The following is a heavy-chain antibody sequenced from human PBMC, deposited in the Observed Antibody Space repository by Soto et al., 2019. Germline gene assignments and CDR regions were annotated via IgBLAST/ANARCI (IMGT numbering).Heavy chain of an antibody. J-gene: IGHJ2*01. Sequence: EVQLLESGGGLVQPGGSLRLSCAASGFTFTSYAMNWVRQAPGKGLEWVSVISGSGGSTYYADSVKGRFTISRDNSKNRLYLQMNSLRAGDTAVYYCAKRTTGWYFDLWGRGTLVTVSS. CDR1: GFTFTSYA. CDR3: AKRTTGWYFDL. CDR2: ISGSGGST. V-gene: IGHV3-23*01.